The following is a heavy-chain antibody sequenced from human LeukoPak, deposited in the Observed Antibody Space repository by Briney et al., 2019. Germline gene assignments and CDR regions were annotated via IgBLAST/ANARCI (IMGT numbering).Heavy chain of an antibody. CDR2: IIPIFGTA. CDR3: AKGAGRSSGYFDYYGMDV. V-gene: IGHV1-69*05. D-gene: IGHD3-22*01. J-gene: IGHJ6*01. Sequence: GASVKVSCKASGGTFSSYAISWVRQAPGQGLEWMGGIIPIFGTANYAQKFQGRVTITTDESTSTAYMELSSLRSEDTAIYYCAKGAGRSSGYFDYYGMDVWGQGTTVTVSS. CDR1: GGTFSSYA.